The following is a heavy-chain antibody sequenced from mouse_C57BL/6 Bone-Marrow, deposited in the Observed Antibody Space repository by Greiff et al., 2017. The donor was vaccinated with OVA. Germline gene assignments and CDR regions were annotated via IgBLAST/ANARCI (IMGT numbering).Heavy chain of an antibody. CDR2: IYPGDGDT. Sequence: VQLQQSGPELVKPGASVKISCKASGYAFSSSWMNWVKQRPGKGLEWIGRIYPGDGDTNYNGKFKGKAKLTADKSSSTAYMQLSSLTSEDSAVYFCARNSFAYWGQGTLVTVSA. J-gene: IGHJ3*01. CDR3: ARNSFAY. V-gene: IGHV1-82*01. CDR1: GYAFSSSW.